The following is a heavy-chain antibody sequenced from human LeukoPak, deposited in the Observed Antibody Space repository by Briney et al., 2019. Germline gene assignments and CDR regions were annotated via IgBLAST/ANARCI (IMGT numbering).Heavy chain of an antibody. CDR1: GYTFTGYY. J-gene: IGHJ5*02. Sequence: ASVKVSCKASGYTFTGYYMHWVRQAPGQGLEWMGWINPNSGGTNYAQKFQGRVTMTRDTSISTAYMELSRLRSDDTAVYYCARTSMTTAREWFDPWGQGTLVTVSS. CDR2: INPNSGGT. CDR3: ARTSMTTAREWFDP. V-gene: IGHV1-2*02. D-gene: IGHD4-17*01.